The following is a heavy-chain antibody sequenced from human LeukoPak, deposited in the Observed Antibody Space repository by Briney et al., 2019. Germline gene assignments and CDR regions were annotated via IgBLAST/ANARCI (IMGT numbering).Heavy chain of an antibody. CDR1: GFTFSSYW. D-gene: IGHD1-26*01. CDR3: ARDGEWELRY. J-gene: IGHJ4*02. Sequence: PGGSLRLSCAPSGFTFSSYWMSWVRQAPGKGLEWVANIKQDGSEKYYVDSVKGRFTISRDNAKNSLYLQMNSLRAEDTAVYYCARDGEWELRYWGQGTLVTVSS. CDR2: IKQDGSEK. V-gene: IGHV3-7*01.